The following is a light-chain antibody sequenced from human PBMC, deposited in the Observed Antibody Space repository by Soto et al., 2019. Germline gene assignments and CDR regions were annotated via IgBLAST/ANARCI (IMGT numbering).Light chain of an antibody. CDR1: SSNIGAGYD. CDR3: QSYDSSLSAHVV. V-gene: IGLV1-40*01. CDR2: GNS. J-gene: IGLJ2*01. Sequence: QSVLTQPASVSGAPGQRVTISCTGSSSNIGAGYDVHWYQQLPGTAPKLLIYGNSNRPSGVPDRFSGSKSGTSASLAITGLQAEDEADYYCQSYDSSLSAHVVFGGGTKHRP.